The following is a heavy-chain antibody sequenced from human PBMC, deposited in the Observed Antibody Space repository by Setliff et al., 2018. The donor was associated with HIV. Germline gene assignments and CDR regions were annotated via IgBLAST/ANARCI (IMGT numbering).Heavy chain of an antibody. J-gene: IGHJ5*02. CDR3: AGSIVVVTAAPLT. Sequence: SETLSLTCTVSGGSISSSSYYWGWIRQPPGKGLEWIGNIYYSGSTYYNPSLKGRVTISVDTSKNQFSLKLSSVTAADTAVYYCAGSIVVVTAAPLTWGQGTLVTVSS. CDR2: IYYSGST. CDR1: GGSISSSSYY. D-gene: IGHD2-21*02. V-gene: IGHV4-39*01.